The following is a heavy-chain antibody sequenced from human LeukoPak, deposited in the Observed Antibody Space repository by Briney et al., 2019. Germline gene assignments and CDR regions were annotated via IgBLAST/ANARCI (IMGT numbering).Heavy chain of an antibody. CDR2: IYYGGST. V-gene: IGHV4-59*01. CDR1: GGSISSYY. Sequence: SETLSLTCTVSGGSISSYYWSWIRQPPGKGLEWIGYIYYGGSTNYNPPLKSRVTISVDTSKNQFSLKLSSVTAADTAVYYCARAGYDFWSGWDYFDYWGQGTLVTVSS. J-gene: IGHJ4*02. CDR3: ARAGYDFWSGWDYFDY. D-gene: IGHD3-3*01.